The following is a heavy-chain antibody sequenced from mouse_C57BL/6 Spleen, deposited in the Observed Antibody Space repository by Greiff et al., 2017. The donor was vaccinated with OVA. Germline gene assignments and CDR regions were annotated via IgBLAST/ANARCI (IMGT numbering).Heavy chain of an antibody. J-gene: IGHJ3*01. V-gene: IGHV2-6*01. D-gene: IGHD1-1*01. CDR1: GFSLTSYG. CDR2: IWGVGST. CDR3: ASYYGSRFAY. Sequence: VQLVESGPGLVAPSQRLSITCTVSGFSLTSYGVDWVRQSPGKGLEWLGVIWGVGSTNYNSALKSRLSISKDNSKSQVFLKMNSLQTDDTAMYYCASYYGSRFAYWGQGTLVTVSA.